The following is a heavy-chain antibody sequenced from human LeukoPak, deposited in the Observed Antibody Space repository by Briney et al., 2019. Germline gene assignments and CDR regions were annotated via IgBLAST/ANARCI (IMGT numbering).Heavy chain of an antibody. D-gene: IGHD6-13*01. CDR1: GGSISSYY. J-gene: IGHJ4*02. V-gene: IGHV4-59*01. CDR2: IYYSGST. Sequence: PSETLSLTCTVSGGSISSYYWSWIRQPPGKGLEWIGYIYYSGSTNYNPSLKSRVTISVDTSKNQFSLKLSSVTAADTAVYYCARVSSSWPGQYYFDYWGQGTLVTVSS. CDR3: ARVSSSWPGQYYFDY.